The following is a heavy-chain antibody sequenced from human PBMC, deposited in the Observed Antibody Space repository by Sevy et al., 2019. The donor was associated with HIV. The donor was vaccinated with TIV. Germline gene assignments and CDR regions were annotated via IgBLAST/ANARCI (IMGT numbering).Heavy chain of an antibody. D-gene: IGHD4-4*01. Sequence: ASVKVSCKASGGTFSSYAISWVRQAPGQGLEWMGGIIPIFGTANYAQKFQGRVTITADKSTSTAYMELSSLRSEDTAVYYCARADTVTRPEGYYYYMDVWGKGTTVTVSS. CDR2: IIPIFGTA. V-gene: IGHV1-69*06. J-gene: IGHJ6*03. CDR3: ARADTVTRPEGYYYYMDV. CDR1: GGTFSSYA.